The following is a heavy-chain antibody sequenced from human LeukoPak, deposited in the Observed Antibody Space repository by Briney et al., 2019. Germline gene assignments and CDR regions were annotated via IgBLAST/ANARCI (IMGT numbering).Heavy chain of an antibody. J-gene: IGHJ5*02. CDR1: GFTVSSNY. CDR2: IYSGGST. V-gene: IGHV3-53*01. D-gene: IGHD3-9*01. Sequence: PGGPLRLSCAASGFTVSSNYMSWVRQAPGKGLEWVSVIYSGGSTYYADSVKGRFTISRDNSKNTLYLQMNSLRAEDTAVYYCARGGRYFDWLLSGSGWFDPWGQGTLVTVSS. CDR3: ARGGRYFDWLLSGSGWFDP.